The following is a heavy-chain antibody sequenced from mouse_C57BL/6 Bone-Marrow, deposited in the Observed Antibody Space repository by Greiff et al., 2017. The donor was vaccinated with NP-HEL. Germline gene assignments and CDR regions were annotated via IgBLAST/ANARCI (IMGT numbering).Heavy chain of an antibody. CDR2: ISSGSSTI. J-gene: IGHJ3*01. CDR3: ARGSYYYGSSYAWFAY. D-gene: IGHD1-1*01. V-gene: IGHV5-17*01. CDR1: GFTFSDYG. Sequence: EVKLMESGGGLVKPGGSLKLSCAASGFTFSDYGMHWVRQAPEKGLEWVAYISSGSSTIYYADTVKGRFTISSDNAKNTRFRQMTILRSEDTAMYYCARGSYYYGSSYAWFAYWGQGTLVTVSA.